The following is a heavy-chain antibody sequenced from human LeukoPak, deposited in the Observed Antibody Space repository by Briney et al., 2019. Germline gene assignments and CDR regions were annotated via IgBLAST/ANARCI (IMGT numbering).Heavy chain of an antibody. V-gene: IGHV3-30*04. D-gene: IGHD1-1*01. CDR2: ISYDGSDK. CDR3: ARRGGRWKEGFDI. Sequence: GRSLRLSCAASGFRFNGYAMHWVRQPPGTGLEWVAVISYDGSDKYNADSVKGRFTISRDNSENTLYLQMNSLRAEDTAVYYCARRGGRWKEGFDIWGQGTMVTVSS. CDR1: GFRFNGYA. J-gene: IGHJ3*02.